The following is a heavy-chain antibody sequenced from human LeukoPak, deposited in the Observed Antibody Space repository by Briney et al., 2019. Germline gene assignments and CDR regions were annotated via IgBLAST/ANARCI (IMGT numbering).Heavy chain of an antibody. D-gene: IGHD6-13*01. J-gene: IGHJ4*02. CDR2: NYPGDSDT. CDR1: GYSVTSYW. V-gene: IGHV5-51*01. CDR3: ASSLIAAAGTFALNY. Sequence: GESLKISCKCSGYSVTSYWIGWVRQMPGKGLEWMGINYPGDSDTRYSPSFQGQVTISADKSISTAYLQWSSLKASDTAMYYCASSLIAAAGTFALNYWGQGTLVTVSS.